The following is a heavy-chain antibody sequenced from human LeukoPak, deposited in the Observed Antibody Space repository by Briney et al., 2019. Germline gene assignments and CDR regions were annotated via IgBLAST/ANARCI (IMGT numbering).Heavy chain of an antibody. J-gene: IGHJ6*02. CDR3: ARDGASIDDQYYGLDV. V-gene: IGHV3-48*04. CDR2: INGGGSPI. D-gene: IGHD1-1*01. CDR1: GFIFSRDS. Sequence: SGGSLRLSCAASGFIFSRDSMNWVRQAPGKGLEWVAYINGGGSPIYYADSVRGRFTISRDNDKNTVFLEMNSLRAEDTAVYYCARDGASIDDQYYGLDVWGQGTTVTVSS.